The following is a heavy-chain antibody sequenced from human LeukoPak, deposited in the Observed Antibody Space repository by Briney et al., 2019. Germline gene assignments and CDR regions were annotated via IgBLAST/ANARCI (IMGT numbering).Heavy chain of an antibody. Sequence: PGRSLRLSCAASGFTFSSYAMHWVRQAPGKGLEWVAVIWDDGSHKYYADSVQGRFTISRDNSKNTLFLQMNSLRAEDTAVYYCARDRGSSPFDYWGQGTLVTVSS. J-gene: IGHJ4*02. CDR3: ARDRGSSPFDY. CDR1: GFTFSSYA. CDR2: IWDDGSHK. D-gene: IGHD6-13*01. V-gene: IGHV3-33*08.